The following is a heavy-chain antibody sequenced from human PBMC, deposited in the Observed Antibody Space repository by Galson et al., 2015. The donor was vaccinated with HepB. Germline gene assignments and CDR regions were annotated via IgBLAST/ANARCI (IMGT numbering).Heavy chain of an antibody. CDR1: GFIFDDYG. CDR3: AKDPWGPGTSSDY. J-gene: IGHJ4*02. V-gene: IGHV3-9*01. CDR2: ISWDSGSI. Sequence: SLRLSCAASGFIFDDYGMHWVRQVPGKGPEWVSGISWDSGSIGYADSVKGRFTISRDNAKNSLYLQMNSLRVEDTALYYCAKDPWGPGTSSDYWCPGTLVTVSS. D-gene: IGHD3-10*01.